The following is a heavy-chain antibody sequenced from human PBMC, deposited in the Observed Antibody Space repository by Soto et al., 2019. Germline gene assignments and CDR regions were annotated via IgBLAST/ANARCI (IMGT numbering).Heavy chain of an antibody. CDR3: ARGKGMEENYYYYGLDI. CDR1: GYTFTTQA. Sequence: GSVKVSCKAYGYTFTTQAMHWVRQSPGQSREWMGWINGGTGQTKHSQRFQGRVNITRDTSASTAYMELSSLRSEDTAVYYCARGKGMEENYYYYGLDIWGQGTTVTVSS. J-gene: IGHJ6*02. CDR2: INGGTGQT. D-gene: IGHD1-1*01. V-gene: IGHV1-3*01.